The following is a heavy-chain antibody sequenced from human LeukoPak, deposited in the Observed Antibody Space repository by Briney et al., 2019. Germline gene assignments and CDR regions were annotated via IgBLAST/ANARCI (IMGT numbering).Heavy chain of an antibody. Sequence: GGSLRLSCAASGFIFSQYSMNWVRQAPGKGPEWVSHIRSSSETFYADSVKGRFTISRDNARNSLYLQMNNLRGEDTAIYYCARDAGNSGYGCDLWGQGTLVTVSS. CDR1: GFIFSQYS. CDR3: ARDAGNSGYGCDL. CDR2: IRSSSET. V-gene: IGHV3-48*01. J-gene: IGHJ5*02. D-gene: IGHD5-12*01.